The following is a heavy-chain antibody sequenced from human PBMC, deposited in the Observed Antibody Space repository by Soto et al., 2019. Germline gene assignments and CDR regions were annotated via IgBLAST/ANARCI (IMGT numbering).Heavy chain of an antibody. CDR3: SRAQYYDILTGYYNRPFDY. CDR1: GFTFGDYV. J-gene: IGHJ4*02. Sequence: GGSLRLSCTASGFTFGDYVMSWFRQAPGKGLEWVGFIRSKAYGGTTEYAASVRGRFTISRDDSEGIAYLLMNSLKSEDTAMYFCSRAQYYDILTGYYNRPFDYWGQGTLVTVSS. V-gene: IGHV3-49*03. D-gene: IGHD3-9*01. CDR2: IRSKAYGGTT.